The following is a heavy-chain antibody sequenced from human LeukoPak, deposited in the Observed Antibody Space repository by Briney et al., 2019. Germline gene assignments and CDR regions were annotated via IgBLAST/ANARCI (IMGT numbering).Heavy chain of an antibody. J-gene: IGHJ4*02. CDR2: INPNSGGT. CDR3: ARDHYGSGSYTDY. CDR1: GYTFTGYY. V-gene: IGHV1-2*02. D-gene: IGHD3-10*01. Sequence: ASVKVSCKASGYTFTGYYMHWVRQAPGQGLEWMGWINPNSGGTTYAQKFQGRVTMTGDTSISTAYMELSRLRSDDTAVYYCARDHYGSGSYTDYWGQGTLVTVSS.